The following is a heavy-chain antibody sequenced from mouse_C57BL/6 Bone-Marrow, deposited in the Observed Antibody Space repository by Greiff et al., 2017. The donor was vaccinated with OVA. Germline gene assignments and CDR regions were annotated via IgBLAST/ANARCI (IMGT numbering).Heavy chain of an antibody. Sequence: VQLQQSVAELVRPGASVKLSCTASGFNIKDDYMHWVKQRPEQGLEWIGWIDPENGDTEYASKFQGKATITADTSSNTAYLQLSSLTSEDTAVYYCTTFNITTVVATEGYWGQGTTLTVSS. J-gene: IGHJ2*01. CDR1: GFNIKDDY. D-gene: IGHD1-1*01. CDR2: IDPENGDT. CDR3: TTFNITTVVATEGY. V-gene: IGHV14-4*01.